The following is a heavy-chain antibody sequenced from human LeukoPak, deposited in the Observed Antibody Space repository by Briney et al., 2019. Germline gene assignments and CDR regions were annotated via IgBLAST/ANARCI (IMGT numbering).Heavy chain of an antibody. CDR3: AELGITMIGGV. CDR2: ISSSGSTI. CDR1: GFTFSSYE. D-gene: IGHD3-10*02. V-gene: IGHV3-48*03. J-gene: IGHJ6*04. Sequence: GGSLSLSCAASGFTFSSYEMNWIRQAPGKGLEWVSYISSSGSTIYYADSVKGRFTISRDNAKNSLYLQMNSLRAEDTAVYYCAELGITMIGGVWGKGTTVTISS.